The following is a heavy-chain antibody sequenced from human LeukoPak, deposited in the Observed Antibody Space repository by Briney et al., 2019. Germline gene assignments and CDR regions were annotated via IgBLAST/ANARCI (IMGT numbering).Heavy chain of an antibody. D-gene: IGHD3-22*01. J-gene: IGHJ4*02. CDR1: GGSISSSSYY. CDR3: ARDPPNPFYYYDSSGYYPLLV. V-gene: IGHV4-39*07. Sequence: SETLSLTCTVSGGSISSSSYYWGWIRQPPGKGLEWIGSIYYSGSTYYNPSLKSRVTISVDTSKNQFSLKLSSVTAADTAVYYCARDPPNPFYYYDSSGYYPLLVWGQGTLVTVSS. CDR2: IYYSGST.